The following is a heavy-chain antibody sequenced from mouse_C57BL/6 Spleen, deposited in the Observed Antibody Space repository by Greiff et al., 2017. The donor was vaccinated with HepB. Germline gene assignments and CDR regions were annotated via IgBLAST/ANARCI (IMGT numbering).Heavy chain of an antibody. D-gene: IGHD2-5*01. J-gene: IGHJ3*01. Sequence: DVMLVESGGGLVKPGGSLKLSCAASGFTFSSYAMSWVRQTPEKRLEWVATISDGGSYTYYPDNVKGRFTISRDNAKNNLYLQMSHLKSEDTAMYYCARDRNYSNYPAWFAYWGQGTLVTVSA. CDR3: ARDRNYSNYPAWFAY. V-gene: IGHV5-4*01. CDR1: GFTFSSYA. CDR2: ISDGGSYT.